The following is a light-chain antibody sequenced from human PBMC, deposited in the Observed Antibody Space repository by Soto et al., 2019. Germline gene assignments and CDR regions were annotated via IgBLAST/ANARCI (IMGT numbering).Light chain of an antibody. CDR3: QTWGTGIPWV. CDR2: LNSDGSH. V-gene: IGLV4-69*01. J-gene: IGLJ3*02. CDR1: SGHSSYA. Sequence: QPVLTQSPSASASLGASVKLTCTLSSGHSSYAIAWHQQQPEKGPRYLMKLNSDGSHSKGDGIPDRFSGSCSGAERYLPITSLQSEDEADYHCQTWGTGIPWVFGGGTKLTVL.